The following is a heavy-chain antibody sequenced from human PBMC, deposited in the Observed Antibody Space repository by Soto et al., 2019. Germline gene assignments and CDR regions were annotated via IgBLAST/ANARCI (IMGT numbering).Heavy chain of an antibody. D-gene: IGHD3-16*02. CDR2: MNPNSGNI. Sequence: QVQLVQSGAEVKKPGASVKVSCKASGYTFTSYDINWVRQATAQGLEWMGWMNPNSGNIGYAQKFHGRVTMARNTSISTAYMELSSLRSEDTAVYYCARERSSSRRFDAWGQGTLVTVSS. CDR3: ARERSSSRRFDA. J-gene: IGHJ5*02. V-gene: IGHV1-8*01. CDR1: GYTFTSYD.